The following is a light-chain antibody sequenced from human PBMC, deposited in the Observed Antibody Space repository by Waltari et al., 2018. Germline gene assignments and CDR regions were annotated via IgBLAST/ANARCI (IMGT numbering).Light chain of an antibody. CDR2: HDN. V-gene: IGLV3-21*02. Sequence: SYVLVQPPSVSVAPGQTARTTCGGNILVSKTVHWYQQRPGQAPVLVVYHDNDRPSGIPERFSGSNSENTATLTITRVEAGDEADYYCQVWDDSSDDFVFGLGTKVTVL. CDR3: QVWDDSSDDFV. CDR1: ILVSKT. J-gene: IGLJ1*01.